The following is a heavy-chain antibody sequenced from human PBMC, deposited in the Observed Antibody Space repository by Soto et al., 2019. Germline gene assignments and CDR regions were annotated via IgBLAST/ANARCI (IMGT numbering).Heavy chain of an antibody. CDR2: ISWNSGSI. D-gene: IGHD3-10*01. Sequence: PGGSLRLSCAGSGFSFDDYAMHWVRQAPGKGLEWVSGISWNSGSIGYADSVKGRFTISRDNAKNSLYLQMNSLRAEDTALYYCAKGRAYWYFNLWGRGTLVTVSS. CDR1: GFSFDDYA. J-gene: IGHJ2*01. CDR3: AKGRAYWYFNL. V-gene: IGHV3-9*01.